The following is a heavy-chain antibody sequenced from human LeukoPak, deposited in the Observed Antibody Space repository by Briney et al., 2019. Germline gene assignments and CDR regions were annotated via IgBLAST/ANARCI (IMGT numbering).Heavy chain of an antibody. CDR2: INHSGST. CDR3: ARGGYSYGLAPYYFDY. CDR1: GGSFSGYY. V-gene: IGHV4-34*01. Sequence: SSETLSLTCAVYGGSFSGYYCSWIRQPPGKGLEWIGEINHSGSTNYNPSLKSRVTISVDTSKNQFSLKLSSVTAADTAVYYCARGGYSYGLAPYYFDYWGQGTLVTVSS. J-gene: IGHJ4*02. D-gene: IGHD5-18*01.